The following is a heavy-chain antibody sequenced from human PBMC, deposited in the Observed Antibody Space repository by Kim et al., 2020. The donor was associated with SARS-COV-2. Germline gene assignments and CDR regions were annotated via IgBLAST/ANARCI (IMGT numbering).Heavy chain of an antibody. D-gene: IGHD3-22*01. CDR3: AKVWGYYDSSGSYFDY. CDR1: GFTFDDYA. J-gene: IGHJ4*02. CDR2: ISWNSGSI. V-gene: IGHV3-9*01. Sequence: GGSLRLSCAASGFTFDDYAMHWVRQAPGKGLEWVSGISWNSGSIGYADSVKGRFTISRDNAKNSLYLQMNSLRAEDTALYYCAKVWGYYDSSGSYFDYWGQGTLVTVSS.